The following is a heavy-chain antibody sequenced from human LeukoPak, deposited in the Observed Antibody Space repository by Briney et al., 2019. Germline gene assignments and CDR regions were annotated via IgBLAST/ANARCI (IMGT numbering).Heavy chain of an antibody. Sequence: GASVKASCKASRYTFTMYGISWVRQAPGQRLQWLGWISPHNGNTNYAQDLQGRVTMTTDASTSTAYLELRSLRSDDTATYYCARDLNYVTLGYDILADVGYYFDYWGQGSLVTVSS. CDR3: ARDLNYVTLGYDILADVGYYFDY. J-gene: IGHJ4*02. CDR2: ISPHNGNT. CDR1: RYTFTMYG. D-gene: IGHD3-9*01. V-gene: IGHV1-18*01.